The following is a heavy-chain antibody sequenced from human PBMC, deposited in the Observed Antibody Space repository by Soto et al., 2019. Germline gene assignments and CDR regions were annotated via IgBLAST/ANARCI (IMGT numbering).Heavy chain of an antibody. CDR3: ARQRDGYNSFDY. CDR2: IYYSGST. D-gene: IGHD5-12*01. V-gene: IGHV4-39*01. J-gene: IGHJ4*02. CDR1: GGSISSSSYY. Sequence: SETLSLTCTVSGGSISSSSYYWGWIRQPPGKGLEWIGSIYYSGSTYYNPSLKSRVTISVDTPKNQFSLKLSSVTAADTAVYYCARQRDGYNSFDYWGQGTLVTVSS.